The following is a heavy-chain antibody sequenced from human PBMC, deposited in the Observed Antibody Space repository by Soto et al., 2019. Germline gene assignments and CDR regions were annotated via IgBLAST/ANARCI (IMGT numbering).Heavy chain of an antibody. CDR2: ISSTTNYI. CDR1: GFTFTRYS. J-gene: IGHJ4*02. V-gene: IGHV3-21*06. CDR3: ARESEDLTSNFDY. Sequence: ASLRLSCAASGFTFTRYSMNWVRQAPGKGLEWVSSISSTTNYIYYGDSMKGRFTISRDNAKNSLYLEMNSLRAEDTAVYYCARESEDLTSNFDYWGQGTLVTVSS.